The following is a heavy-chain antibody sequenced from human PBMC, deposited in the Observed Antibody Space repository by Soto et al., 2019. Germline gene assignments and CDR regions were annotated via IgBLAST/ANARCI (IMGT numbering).Heavy chain of an antibody. CDR3: ARDNITGLFDY. D-gene: IGHD2-8*02. CDR1: GGSISSGGYS. Sequence: SETLSLTCAVSGGSISSGGYSWSWIRQPPGKGLEWIGYIYHSGSTYYNPSLKSRVTISVDTSKNQFSLKLTSVTAADTVVYYCARDNITGLFDYWGQGTLVTVSS. CDR2: IYHSGST. V-gene: IGHV4-30-2*01. J-gene: IGHJ4*02.